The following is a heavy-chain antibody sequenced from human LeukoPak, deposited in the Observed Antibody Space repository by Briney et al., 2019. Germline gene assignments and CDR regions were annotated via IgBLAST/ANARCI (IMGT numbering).Heavy chain of an antibody. CDR3: ARVGAVPGIDP. CDR1: GFPISSGFS. CDR2: ISYSAIT. J-gene: IGHJ5*02. V-gene: IGHV4-38-2*01. Sequence: SETLSLTCAVFGFPISSGFSWAWIRQSPGKGLDWIASISYSAITYYKPSLESRLFISADTSKNQFSVRLTSVTAADMAVYYCARVGAVPGIDPWGQGLLVTVSS. D-gene: IGHD3-10*01.